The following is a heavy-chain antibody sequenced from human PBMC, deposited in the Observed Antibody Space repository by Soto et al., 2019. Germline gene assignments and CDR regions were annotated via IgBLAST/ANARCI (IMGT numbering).Heavy chain of an antibody. CDR3: ARDFRPPFGVRYFDY. D-gene: IGHD3-10*02. J-gene: IGHJ4*02. CDR2: IYSGGST. V-gene: IGHV3-53*04. Sequence: EVQLVESGGGLVQPGGSLRLSCAASGFTVSSNYVSLVRQAPGKGLEWVSVIYSGGSTYYADSVKGRFTISRHNSKNTLYLLMNSLRAEDTAVYYCARDFRPPFGVRYFDYWGQGTLVTVSS. CDR1: GFTVSSNY.